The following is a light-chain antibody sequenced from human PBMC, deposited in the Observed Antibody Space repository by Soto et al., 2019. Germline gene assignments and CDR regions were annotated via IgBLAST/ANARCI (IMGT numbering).Light chain of an antibody. CDR3: LQNYNYLWA. CDR1: QGISND. J-gene: IGKJ1*01. CDR2: DAS. Sequence: AIQMTQSPSSLSASVGDRVTITCRASQGISNDLGWYRQKPGKARKLLIYDASTFQSGDPSRFSGSGSDTYFTLTINSLQPEDFATYYCLQNYNYLWAFGQGTRGEIK. V-gene: IGKV1-6*01.